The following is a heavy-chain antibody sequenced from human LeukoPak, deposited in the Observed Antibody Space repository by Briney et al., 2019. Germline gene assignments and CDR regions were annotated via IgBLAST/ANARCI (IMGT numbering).Heavy chain of an antibody. Sequence: ASVKVSCKASGYTFTGYYMHWVRQAPGQGLEWMGWINPNSGGTNYAQKFQGRVTMTRDTSTSTAYMELSRLRSDDMAVYYCARDSGSYGDYWGQGTLVTVSS. CDR3: ARDSGSYGDY. CDR1: GYTFTGYY. D-gene: IGHD1-26*01. CDR2: INPNSGGT. V-gene: IGHV1-2*02. J-gene: IGHJ4*02.